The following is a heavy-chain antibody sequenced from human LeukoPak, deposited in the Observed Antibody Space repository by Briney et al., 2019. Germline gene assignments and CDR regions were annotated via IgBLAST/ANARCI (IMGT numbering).Heavy chain of an antibody. V-gene: IGHV3-23*01. CDR2: ISGSGNVT. CDR1: GFTFAKYA. Sequence: GESLKISCVGSGFTFAKYAMTWVREAPGKGLEWVSVISGSGNVTYYAESVKGRFTISRDNSKRTLYLQMDSLRADDTATYYCAKDRAGANWGQGTLVLVSS. CDR3: AKDRAGAN. J-gene: IGHJ4*02.